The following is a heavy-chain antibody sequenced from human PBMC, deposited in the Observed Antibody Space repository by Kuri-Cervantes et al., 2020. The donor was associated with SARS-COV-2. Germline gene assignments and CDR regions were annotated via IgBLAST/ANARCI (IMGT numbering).Heavy chain of an antibody. V-gene: IGHV3-7*01. Sequence: GESLKISCAASRFTFSSYWMSWVRQAPGKGLEWVANIKQDGSEKYYVDSVKGRFTISRDNAKNSLYLQMNSLRAEDTAVYYCARVPNSGRYYYYYMDVWGKGTTVTVSS. CDR2: IKQDGSEK. J-gene: IGHJ6*03. CDR3: ARVPNSGRYYYYYMDV. CDR1: RFTFSSYW. D-gene: IGHD6-25*01.